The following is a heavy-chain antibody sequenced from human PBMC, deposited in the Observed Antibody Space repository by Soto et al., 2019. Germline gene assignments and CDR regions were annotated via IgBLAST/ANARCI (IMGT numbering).Heavy chain of an antibody. CDR2: ISYDGSNK. CDR1: GFTFSSYG. Sequence: QVQLVESGGGVVQPGRSLRLSCAASGFTFSSYGMHWVRQAPGKGLEWVAVISYDGSNKYYADSAKGRFTISRDNSKNTLYLQMNSLRAEDTAVYYCAKDADYGLYYFDYWGQGTLVTVSS. CDR3: AKDADYGLYYFDY. V-gene: IGHV3-30*18. J-gene: IGHJ4*02. D-gene: IGHD3-10*01.